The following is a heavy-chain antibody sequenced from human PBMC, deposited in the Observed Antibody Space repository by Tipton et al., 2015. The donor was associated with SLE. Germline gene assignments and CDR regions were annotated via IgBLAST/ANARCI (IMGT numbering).Heavy chain of an antibody. Sequence: SLRLSCAASGFTFSSYAMHWVRQAPGKGLEWVAVISYDGSNKYYADSVKGRFTISRDNSKNTLYLQMNSLRAEDTAVYYCAKDMRGYCSSTSCYGGSNFDYWGQGTLVTVSS. CDR1: GFTFSSYA. J-gene: IGHJ4*02. V-gene: IGHV3-30-3*01. CDR3: AKDMRGYCSSTSCYGGSNFDY. D-gene: IGHD2-2*01. CDR2: ISYDGSNK.